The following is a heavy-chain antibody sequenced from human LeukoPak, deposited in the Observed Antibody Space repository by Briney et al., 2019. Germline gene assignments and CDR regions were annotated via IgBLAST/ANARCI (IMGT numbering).Heavy chain of an antibody. Sequence: SETLSLTCTVSGGSISSGDYYWSWIRQPPGKGLEWIGYIYYSGSTYYNPPLKSRFTISVDTSKDQFPLKLSSVTAADTAVYYCARTDYYNVFFDYWGQGTLVTVSS. CDR1: GGSISSGDYY. V-gene: IGHV4-30-4*01. J-gene: IGHJ4*02. CDR2: IYYSGST. CDR3: ARTDYYNVFFDY. D-gene: IGHD3-10*02.